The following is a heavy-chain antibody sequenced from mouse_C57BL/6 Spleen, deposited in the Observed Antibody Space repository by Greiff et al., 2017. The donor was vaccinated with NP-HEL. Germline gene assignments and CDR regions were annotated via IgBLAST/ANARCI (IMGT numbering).Heavy chain of an antibody. V-gene: IGHV1-81*01. D-gene: IGHD1-1*01. CDR3: ATEGLLLTMDY. CDR2: IFPRSGNT. J-gene: IGHJ4*01. Sequence: QVQLQQSGAELARPGASVMLSCKASGYPFTSDGLSWVKQRTGRGLEWIGEIFPRSGNTYYNAKFKGNSTLTADKSSSPAYMELRSLTSEDSAVYFCATEGLLLTMDYWGQGTSVTVSS. CDR1: GYPFTSDG.